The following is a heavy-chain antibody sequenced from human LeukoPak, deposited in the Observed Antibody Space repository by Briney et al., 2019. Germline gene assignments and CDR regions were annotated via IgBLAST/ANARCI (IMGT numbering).Heavy chain of an antibody. V-gene: IGHV1-46*01. J-gene: IGHJ3*02. D-gene: IGHD1-26*01. Sequence: ASAKVSCKASGYTFTNYYMHWVRQAPGQGLEWMGMINPSGGGTGYAQRFQGRVTMTRDTSTSTVYMDLSSLRSEDTAVYYCARVSMGATYFRAFDIWGQGTMVTVSS. CDR1: GYTFTNYY. CDR3: ARVSMGATYFRAFDI. CDR2: INPSGGGT.